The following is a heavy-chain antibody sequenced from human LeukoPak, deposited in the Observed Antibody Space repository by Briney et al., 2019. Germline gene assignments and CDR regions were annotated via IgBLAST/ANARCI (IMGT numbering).Heavy chain of an antibody. V-gene: IGHV1-18*01. CDR3: AREPRYYGSGSLEE. Sequence: ASVKVSCKASGYTFTSYGISWVRQALGQGLEWMGWISAYNGNTNYAQRLQGRVTMTTDTSTSTAYMELRSLRSDDTAVYYCAREPRYYGSGSLEEWGRGTLVTSPQ. CDR2: ISAYNGNT. CDR1: GYTFTSYG. J-gene: IGHJ4*02. D-gene: IGHD3-10*01.